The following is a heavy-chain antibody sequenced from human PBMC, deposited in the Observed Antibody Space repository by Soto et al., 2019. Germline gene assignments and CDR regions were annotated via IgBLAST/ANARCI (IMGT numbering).Heavy chain of an antibody. Sequence: QVQLQESGPGLVKPSETLSLTCTVSGGSISSYYWSWIRQPPGMGLEWIGYIYYSGSTNYNPSLTSRVTTSVDTSKHRCSLKLSSVTAADTAVYYGARRVSSGGRGWYFDLWGRGTLVTVST. CDR3: ARRVSSGGRGWYFDL. J-gene: IGHJ2*01. CDR1: GGSISSYY. D-gene: IGHD6-19*01. CDR2: IYYSGST. V-gene: IGHV4-59*08.